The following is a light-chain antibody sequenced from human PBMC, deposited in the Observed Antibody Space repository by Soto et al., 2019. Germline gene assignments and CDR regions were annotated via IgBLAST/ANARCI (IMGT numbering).Light chain of an antibody. Sequence: EVVLTQSPGTLSLSPGDRATVSCRASQTVHSSFFAWYQQKGGQAPRLLIYGTSKRAAGIPDRFSGHGSETDFTLTIDGLEPEDFAMYFCQQHGGSPPYTFGRGTRLEI. V-gene: IGKV3-20*01. CDR1: QTVHSSF. CDR3: QQHGGSPPYT. CDR2: GTS. J-gene: IGKJ2*01.